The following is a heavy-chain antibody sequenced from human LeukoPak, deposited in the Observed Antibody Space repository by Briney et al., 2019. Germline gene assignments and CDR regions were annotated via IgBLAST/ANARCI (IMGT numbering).Heavy chain of an antibody. V-gene: IGHV3-23*01. CDR3: AKGEKTRPFRGVIDY. CDR1: GFTFSSYA. CDR2: ISDSGGST. J-gene: IGHJ4*02. D-gene: IGHD3-16*02. Sequence: GGSLRLSCAASGFTFSSYAMSWVRQAPGKGLEWVSAISDSGGSTYYTDSVKGRFTISRDNSKNTLYLQMNSLRAEDTAVYYCAKGEKTRPFRGVIDYWGQGTLVTVSS.